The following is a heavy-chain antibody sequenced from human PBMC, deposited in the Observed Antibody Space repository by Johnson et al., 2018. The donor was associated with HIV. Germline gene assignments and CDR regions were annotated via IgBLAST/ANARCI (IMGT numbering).Heavy chain of an antibody. D-gene: IGHD3-22*01. V-gene: IGHV3-20*04. CDR1: GFTFDDYV. Sequence: VQLVESGGGVVRPGGSLRLSCAASGFTFDDYVMSWVRQVPGKGLEWGSGIHWKGGSTGYAESVQGRFPISRDNAKKSLFLEMNSLRAEDTAFYYCARATFYYDLSGYYHDAFDIWGQGTMVTVSS. J-gene: IGHJ3*02. CDR3: ARATFYYDLSGYYHDAFDI. CDR2: IHWKGGST.